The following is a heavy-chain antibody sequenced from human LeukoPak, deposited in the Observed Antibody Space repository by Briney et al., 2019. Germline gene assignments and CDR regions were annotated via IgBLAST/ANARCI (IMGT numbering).Heavy chain of an antibody. D-gene: IGHD1-1*01. CDR2: MYSGGAT. J-gene: IGHJ4*02. CDR1: GFTVSSNY. CDR3: AKEACLTDNCYHAAEY. V-gene: IGHV3-53*01. Sequence: GGSLRLSCAASGFTVSSNYMTWVRQAPGKGLEWVSVMYSGGATYYADSVKGRFIISRDNSKDTLFLQMSSLRADDTALYYCAKEACLTDNCYHAAEYWGQGTLVTVSS.